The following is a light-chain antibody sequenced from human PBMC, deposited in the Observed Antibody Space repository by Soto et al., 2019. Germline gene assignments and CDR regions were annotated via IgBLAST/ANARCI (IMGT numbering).Light chain of an antibody. J-gene: IGKJ4*01. CDR1: RSISTY. CDR2: EAL. Sequence: ETVLTQSPATLSLSPGERATLSCRASRSISTYLAWYQQKPGQAPRLLIYEALNRATGIPARFSGSGSGTDFTLTISSLEPEDFAVYYCHQRSKWPLTFGGGTKVEIK. V-gene: IGKV3-11*01. CDR3: HQRSKWPLT.